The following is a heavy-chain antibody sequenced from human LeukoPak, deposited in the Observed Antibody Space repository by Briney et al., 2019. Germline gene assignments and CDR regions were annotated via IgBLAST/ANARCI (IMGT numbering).Heavy chain of an antibody. CDR2: ISAYNGNT. CDR3: ARVEWDYYDSSGYYFDY. D-gene: IGHD3-22*01. J-gene: IGHJ4*02. CDR1: GYTFTSYG. Sequence: ASVKVSCKASGYTFTSYGISWVRQAPGQALEWMGWISAYNGNTNYAQKLQGRVTMTTDTSTSTAYMELRSLRSDDTAVYYCARVEWDYYDSSGYYFDYWGQGTLVTVSS. V-gene: IGHV1-18*01.